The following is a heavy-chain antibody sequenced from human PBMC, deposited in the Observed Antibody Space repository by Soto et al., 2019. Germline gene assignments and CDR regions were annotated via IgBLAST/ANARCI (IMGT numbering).Heavy chain of an antibody. CDR1: GYTFTSYY. V-gene: IGHV1-46*01. CDR2: INPGGATT. J-gene: IGHJ3*02. D-gene: IGHD4-4*01. Sequence: QVQLVQSGAEVQKPGASVKVSCKASGYTFTSYYIHWVRQAPGQGLEWMGIINPGGATTSYAQKFQGRVTMTRDTSTSTVYMELSRLRSEHTAVYYCAREGNSESAFDIWGQGTMVTVAS. CDR3: AREGNSESAFDI.